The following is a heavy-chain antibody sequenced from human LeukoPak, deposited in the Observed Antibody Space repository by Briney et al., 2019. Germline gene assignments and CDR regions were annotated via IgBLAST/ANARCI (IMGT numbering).Heavy chain of an antibody. D-gene: IGHD2-8*01. CDR3: AKGSTWATKYFDC. Sequence: GGSLGLSCAASGFTFSSYGMHWVRQAPGKGLEWVAVIWYDGSTKYYADSVKGRFTVSRDNSKNTLYLQMNSLRAEDTAVYYCAKGSTWATKYFDCWGQGTLVTVSS. V-gene: IGHV3-33*06. J-gene: IGHJ4*02. CDR1: GFTFSSYG. CDR2: IWYDGSTK.